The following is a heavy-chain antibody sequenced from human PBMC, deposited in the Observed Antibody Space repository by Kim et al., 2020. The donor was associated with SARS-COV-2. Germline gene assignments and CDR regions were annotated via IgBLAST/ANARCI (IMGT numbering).Heavy chain of an antibody. V-gene: IGHV4-39*01. J-gene: IGHJ3*02. CDR1: GGSISSSSYY. Sequence: SETLSLTCTVSGGSISSSSYYWGWIRQPPGKGLEWIGSIYYSGSTYYNPSLKSRVTISVDTSKNQFSLKLSSVTAADTAVYYCARLVLGYDLVTVDAFDIWGQETMVTVSS. CDR2: IYYSGST. CDR3: ARLVLGYDLVTVDAFDI. D-gene: IGHD5-12*01.